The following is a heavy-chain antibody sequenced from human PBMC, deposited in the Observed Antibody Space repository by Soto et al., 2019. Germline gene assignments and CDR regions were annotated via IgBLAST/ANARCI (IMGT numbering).Heavy chain of an antibody. D-gene: IGHD5-18*01. CDR2: ISNDGSIK. CDR1: GFTFSSYA. J-gene: IGHJ4*02. V-gene: IGHV3-64*04. Sequence: GGSLILSCSASGFTFSSYAMHWVRQAPGKGLECVSAISNDGSIKYYADSVKGRFTISRDNSENTLYLQMNSLRAEDTAVYYCAKVARGYTYGPIYFDYWGQGTLVTVSS. CDR3: AKVARGYTYGPIYFDY.